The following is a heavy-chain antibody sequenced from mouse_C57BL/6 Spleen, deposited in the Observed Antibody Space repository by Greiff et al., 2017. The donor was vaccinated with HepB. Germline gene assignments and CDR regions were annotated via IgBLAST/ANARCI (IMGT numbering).Heavy chain of an antibody. Sequence: VQLKQSGPELVKPGASVKIPCKASGYTFTDYNMDWVKQSHGKSLEWIGDINPNNGGTIYNQKFKGKATLTVDKSSSTAYMELRSLTSEDTAVYYCARSVYYDYDEWFAYWGQGTLVTVSA. D-gene: IGHD2-4*01. CDR2: INPNNGGT. CDR3: ARSVYYDYDEWFAY. CDR1: GYTFTDYN. V-gene: IGHV1-18*01. J-gene: IGHJ3*01.